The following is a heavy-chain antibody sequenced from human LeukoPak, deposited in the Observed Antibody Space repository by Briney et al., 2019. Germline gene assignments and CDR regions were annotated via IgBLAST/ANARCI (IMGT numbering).Heavy chain of an antibody. V-gene: IGHV3-74*01. CDR3: TRGLMDYDVSTGLHHYYMDV. CDR2: INGDGRNI. Sequence: GGSLRLSYVASGFTFSSYWMHWVRQDPRKGLVWVSRINGDGRNINYADSVRGRFTISRDNAKNTLYLQMNTLRVEDTAVYYCTRGLMDYDVSTGLHHYYMDVWGQGTTVTVSS. J-gene: IGHJ6*02. CDR1: GFTFSSYW. D-gene: IGHD3-9*01.